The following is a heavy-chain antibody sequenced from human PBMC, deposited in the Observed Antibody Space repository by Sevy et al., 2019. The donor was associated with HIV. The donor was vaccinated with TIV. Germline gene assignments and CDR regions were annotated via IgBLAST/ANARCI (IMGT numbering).Heavy chain of an antibody. J-gene: IGHJ4*02. CDR3: ATDDFEGITPTD. CDR2: IYYSGST. CDR1: GGSISSGGYY. V-gene: IGHV4-31*03. Sequence: SETLSLTCTVSGGSISSGGYYWSWIRQHPGKGLEWIGYIYYSGSTYYNPSLKSRVTTSVDTSKNQFSLRLSSVTAADTAFYYCATDDFEGITPTDWGQGILVTVSS. D-gene: IGHD1-20*01.